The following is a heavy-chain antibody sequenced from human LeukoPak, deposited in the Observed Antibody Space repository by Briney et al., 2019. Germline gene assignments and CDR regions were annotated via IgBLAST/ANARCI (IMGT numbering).Heavy chain of an antibody. V-gene: IGHV4-61*02. CDR1: GGSISSGSYY. Sequence: PSQTLSLTCTVSGGSISSGSYYWSWIRQPAGKGLEWIGRIYTSGSTNYNPSLKSRVTISVDKSKNQFSLKLSSVTAADTAVYYCARCAWELGAPVRFDIWGQGTMVTVSP. D-gene: IGHD1-26*01. CDR2: IYTSGST. CDR3: ARCAWELGAPVRFDI. J-gene: IGHJ3*02.